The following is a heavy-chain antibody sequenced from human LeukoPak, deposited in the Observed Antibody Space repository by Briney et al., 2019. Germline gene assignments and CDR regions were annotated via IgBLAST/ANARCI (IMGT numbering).Heavy chain of an antibody. CDR1: GDSISSSGYY. D-gene: IGHD5-24*01. Sequence: PSGTLSLTCTASGDSISSSGYYWGWIRQPPGKGLEWIASINYSGTTYYNPSLKSRVTISEDRSKNQFSLKLSSVTAADTAVYYCARLRDGRWLLEYWGQGTLVTVSS. CDR3: ARLRDGRWLLEY. V-gene: IGHV4-39*01. CDR2: INYSGTT. J-gene: IGHJ4*02.